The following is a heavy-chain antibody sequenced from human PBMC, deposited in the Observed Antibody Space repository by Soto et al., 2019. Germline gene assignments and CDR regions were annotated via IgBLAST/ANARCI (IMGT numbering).Heavy chain of an antibody. J-gene: IGHJ3*01. Sequence: EVELMESGGGVVRPGGSLRLSCAASGFRFDDFGMSWVRQAPGKGLEWVSGITWNSGSTGYADSVKGRFRISRDNAKNSLYLQMDSLRAEDTAFYYCARDGGVAVAVDAFDLWGQGTMVTVSS. CDR3: ARDGGVAVAVDAFDL. CDR1: GFRFDDFG. V-gene: IGHV3-20*04. CDR2: ITWNSGST. D-gene: IGHD6-19*01.